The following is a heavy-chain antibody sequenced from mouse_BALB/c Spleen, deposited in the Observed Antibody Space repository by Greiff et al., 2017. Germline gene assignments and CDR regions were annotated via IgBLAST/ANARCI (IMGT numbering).Heavy chain of an antibody. J-gene: IGHJ2*01. D-gene: IGHD1-1*01. V-gene: IGHV5-17*02. CDR2: ISSGSSTI. CDR1: GFTFSSFG. Sequence: EVMLVESGGGLVQPGGSRKLSCAASGFTFSSFGMHWVRQAPEKGLEWVAYISSGSSTIYYADTVKGRFTISRDNPKNTLFLQMTSLRSEDTAMYYCARPYYYGSSYDAMDYWGQGTTLTVSS. CDR3: ARPYYYGSSYDAMDY.